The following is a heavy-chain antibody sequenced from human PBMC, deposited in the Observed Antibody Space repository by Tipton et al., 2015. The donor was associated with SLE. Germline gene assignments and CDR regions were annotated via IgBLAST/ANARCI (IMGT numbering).Heavy chain of an antibody. CDR2: ISSSSSYI. V-gene: IGHV3-21*04. J-gene: IGHJ6*02. CDR3: AYDTKGSTWSRFGMDV. Sequence: SLRLSCAASGFTFSSYSMNWVRQAPGKGLEWVSSISSSSSYIYYADSVKGRFTISRDNSKNSLYLQMISLRTEDTALYYCAYDTKGSTWSRFGMDVWGQGTTVTVSS. CDR1: GFTFSSYS. D-gene: IGHD6-13*01.